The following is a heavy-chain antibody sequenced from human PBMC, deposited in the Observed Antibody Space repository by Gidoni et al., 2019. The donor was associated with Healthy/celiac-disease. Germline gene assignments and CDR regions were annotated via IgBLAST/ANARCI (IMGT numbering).Heavy chain of an antibody. CDR2: INPSGGST. V-gene: IGHV1-46*01. Sequence: QVQLVQSGAEVKKPGASVKVSCKASGYTFTSYYMHWVRQAPGQGLEWMGIINPSGGSTSYAQKFQGRVTMTRDTSTSTVYMELSSLRSEDTAVYYCAAGRLEIAVAGTGVWFDPWGQGTLVTVSS. CDR3: AAGRLEIAVAGTGVWFDP. CDR1: GYTFTSYY. J-gene: IGHJ5*02. D-gene: IGHD6-19*01.